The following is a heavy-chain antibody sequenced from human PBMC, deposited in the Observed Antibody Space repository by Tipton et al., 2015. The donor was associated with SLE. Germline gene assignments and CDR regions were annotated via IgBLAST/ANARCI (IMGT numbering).Heavy chain of an antibody. V-gene: IGHV4-38-2*02. Sequence: TLSLTCTVSGYSISSGYYWGWIRQPPGKGLEWIGSIYYSGSTYYNPSLKSRVTISVDTSKNQFSLKLSSVTAADTAVYYCARQRIAVAGTGYWYFDLWGRGTLVTVSS. J-gene: IGHJ2*01. CDR2: IYYSGST. CDR1: GYSISSGYY. D-gene: IGHD6-19*01. CDR3: ARQRIAVAGTGYWYFDL.